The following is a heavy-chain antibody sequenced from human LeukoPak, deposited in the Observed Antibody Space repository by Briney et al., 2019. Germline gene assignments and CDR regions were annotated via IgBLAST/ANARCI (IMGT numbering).Heavy chain of an antibody. D-gene: IGHD3/OR15-3a*01. Sequence: SEILSLTCTVSGVSISSSNSYWGWIRQPPGKGLEWIVSIYYSGNTYYNASLKSQVSISIDTSKNQFSLRITSVTAADTAVYYCARQTGSGLFILPGGQGTLVTVSS. V-gene: IGHV4-39*01. CDR3: ARQTGSGLFILP. CDR1: GVSISSSNSY. J-gene: IGHJ4*02. CDR2: IYYSGNT.